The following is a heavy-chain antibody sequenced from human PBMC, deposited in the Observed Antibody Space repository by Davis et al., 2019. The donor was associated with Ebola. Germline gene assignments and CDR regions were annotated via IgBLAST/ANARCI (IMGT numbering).Heavy chain of an antibody. D-gene: IGHD3-22*01. CDR2: INPITGGT. CDR3: AREGGRYYDSSGYVFDI. V-gene: IGHV1-46*01. CDR1: GYRFTSYY. J-gene: IGHJ3*02. Sequence: ASVTVSCKASGYRFTSYYMHWVRQAPGQGIEWMGIINPITGGTSYAQNFQVRVNMTRDTSTSTVYMELSSLRSEDTAVYYCAREGGRYYDSSGYVFDIWGQGTMVKVSS.